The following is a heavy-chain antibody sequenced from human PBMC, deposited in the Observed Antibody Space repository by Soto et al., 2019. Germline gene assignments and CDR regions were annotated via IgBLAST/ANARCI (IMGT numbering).Heavy chain of an antibody. CDR3: ARSGRVQMLDVIRNWFDP. Sequence: SETLSLTCAVYGGSFSGYYWSWIRQPPGKGLEWIGEINHSGSTNYNPSLKSRVTISVDTSKNQFSLKLSSVTAADTAVYYCARSGRVQMLDVIRNWFDPWGQGTLVPVYS. CDR2: INHSGST. D-gene: IGHD3-10*01. CDR1: GGSFSGYY. J-gene: IGHJ5*02. V-gene: IGHV4-34*01.